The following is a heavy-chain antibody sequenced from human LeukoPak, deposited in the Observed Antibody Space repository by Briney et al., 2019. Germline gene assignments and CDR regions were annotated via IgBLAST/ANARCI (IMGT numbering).Heavy chain of an antibody. Sequence: GGSLRLPCAASGFSFSGHWMHWARQLPGKGLVWVSRISPTGSTTSYAGSVKGRFTVSRDNAKNTLYLQVNNLRAEDTAVYYCARGPSSNWSGLDFWGQGTLLTVSS. V-gene: IGHV3-74*01. CDR3: ARGPSSNWSGLDF. J-gene: IGHJ4*02. D-gene: IGHD6-13*01. CDR1: GFSFSGHW. CDR2: ISPTGSTT.